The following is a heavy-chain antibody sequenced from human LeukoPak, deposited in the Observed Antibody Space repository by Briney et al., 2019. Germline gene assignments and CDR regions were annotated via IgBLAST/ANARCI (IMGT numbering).Heavy chain of an antibody. V-gene: IGHV4-4*07. Sequence: SETLSLTCSVSGGSISTYSWNCIRQPAGKGLEWIGRIYTTGSTNYNPSLKSRVTLSVDTSKNQFSLKLTSVTAADTALYFCADYSPLDAFDVWGRGTMVTVSS. D-gene: IGHD2-15*01. J-gene: IGHJ3*01. CDR1: GGSISTYS. CDR2: IYTTGST. CDR3: ADYSPLDAFDV.